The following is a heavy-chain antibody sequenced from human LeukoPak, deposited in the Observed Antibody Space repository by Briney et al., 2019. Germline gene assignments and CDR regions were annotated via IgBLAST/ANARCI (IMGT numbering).Heavy chain of an antibody. CDR1: GFTFTTYS. CDR3: TSRGDFWSGYWAMNV. V-gene: IGHV3-21*01. D-gene: IGHD3-3*01. Sequence: GSLRLSCVASGFTFTTYSLNWVRQAPGKGLEWVSSISSTSSYIYYADSVKGRFTLSRDNAKNSIYLQMDSLRAEDTAVYYCTSRGDFWSGYWAMNVWGQGTTVIVSS. CDR2: ISSTSSYI. J-gene: IGHJ6*02.